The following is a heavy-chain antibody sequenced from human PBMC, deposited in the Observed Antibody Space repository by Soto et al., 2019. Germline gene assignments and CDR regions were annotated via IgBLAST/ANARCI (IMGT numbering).Heavy chain of an antibody. Sequence: GGSLRLSCAASGFTFSSYAMSWVRQAPGKGLEWVSAISGSGGSTNYNPSLKNRVTISVDTSENQFSLKLSSVTAADTAVYYCARDAYSGYDKGYFDYWGQGTPVTVSS. CDR3: ARDAYSGYDKGYFDY. D-gene: IGHD5-12*01. J-gene: IGHJ4*02. V-gene: IGHV3-23*02. CDR2: ISGSGGST. CDR1: GFTFSSYA.